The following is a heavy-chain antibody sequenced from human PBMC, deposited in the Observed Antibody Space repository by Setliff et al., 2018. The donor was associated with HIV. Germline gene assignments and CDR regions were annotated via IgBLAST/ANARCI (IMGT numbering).Heavy chain of an antibody. Sequence: SETLSLTCTVSGGSISSGSYYWSWIRQPAGKGLELIGRIYISGSTNYNPSLKNRVTISVDTSKKQFSLKLSSVTAADTAVYYCARDRGYYGSGSYGMDVWGQGTTVTVSS. D-gene: IGHD3-10*01. J-gene: IGHJ6*02. CDR1: GGSISSGSYY. V-gene: IGHV4-61*02. CDR3: ARDRGYYGSGSYGMDV. CDR2: IYISGST.